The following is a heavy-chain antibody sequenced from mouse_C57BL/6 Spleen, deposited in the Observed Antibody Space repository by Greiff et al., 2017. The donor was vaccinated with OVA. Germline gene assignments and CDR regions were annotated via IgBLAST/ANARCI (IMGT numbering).Heavy chain of an antibody. V-gene: IGHV1-55*01. D-gene: IGHD1-1*01. J-gene: IGHJ4*01. Sequence: QVQLQQSGAELVKPGASVKMSCKASGYTFTSYWITWVKQRPGQGLEWIGDIYPGSGSTNYNEKFKSKATLTVDTSSSTAYMQLSSLTSEDSAVYYCARSEGSLYGSRDAMDYWGQGTSVTVSS. CDR2: IYPGSGST. CDR1: GYTFTSYW. CDR3: ARSEGSLYGSRDAMDY.